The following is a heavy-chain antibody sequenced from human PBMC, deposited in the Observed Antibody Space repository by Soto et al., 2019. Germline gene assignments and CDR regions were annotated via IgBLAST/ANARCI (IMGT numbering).Heavy chain of an antibody. CDR3: ARVAVITAAGTSDY. CDR2: ISGTSDSI. CDR1: GFTFSDYY. D-gene: IGHD6-13*01. Sequence: GGSLRLSCASSGFTFSDYYMVWIRHVPGKGLELVAYISGTSDSIPYADSVKGRFTISRDNAKNSLYLQMNSLRAEDTAVYYCARVAVITAAGTSDYWGQGTLVTVSS. J-gene: IGHJ4*02. V-gene: IGHV3-11*06.